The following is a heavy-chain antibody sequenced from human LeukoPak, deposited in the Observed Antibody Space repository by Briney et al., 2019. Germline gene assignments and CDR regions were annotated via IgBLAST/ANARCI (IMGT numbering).Heavy chain of an antibody. CDR2: IIPILGIA. V-gene: IGHV1-69*04. CDR1: GGTFSSYA. Sequence: GSSVTVSCKASGGTFSSYAISWVRQAPGQGLEWMGRIIPILGIANYAQKFQGRVTITADKSTSTAYMELSSLRSEDTAVYYCARESRDGYNPLPWGQGTLVTVSS. J-gene: IGHJ5*02. CDR3: ARESRDGYNPLP. D-gene: IGHD5-24*01.